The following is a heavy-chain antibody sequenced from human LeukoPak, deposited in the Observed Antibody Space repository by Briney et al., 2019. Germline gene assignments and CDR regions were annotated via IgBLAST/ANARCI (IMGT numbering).Heavy chain of an antibody. CDR1: GFTFSSYG. CDR2: ISNDGSKK. CDR3: ARDDGFSSYSY. V-gene: IGHV3-30*03. Sequence: GGSLRLSCAASGFTFSSYGMHWVRQAPGKGLDWVAVISNDGSKKYYADSVKGRFTISRDNAKNSLYLQMNSLTAEDTAVYYCARDDGFSSYSYWGQGALVTVSS. D-gene: IGHD3/OR15-3a*01. J-gene: IGHJ4*02.